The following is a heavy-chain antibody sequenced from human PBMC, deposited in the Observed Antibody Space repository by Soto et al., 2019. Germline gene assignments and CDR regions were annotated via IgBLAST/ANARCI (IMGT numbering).Heavy chain of an antibody. CDR1: GGTFSSDA. CDR3: ARDVGYCSGGSCYSSGIYGMDV. CDR2: IIPIFGTA. J-gene: IGHJ6*02. D-gene: IGHD2-15*01. Sequence: SEKVSCKATGGTFSSDAISWVRQAHGQGIEWRGGIIPIFGTANYAQKFQGRVTITADESTSTAYMELSSPRSEDTAVYYCARDVGYCSGGSCYSSGIYGMDVWGQGTTVTVSS. V-gene: IGHV1-69*01.